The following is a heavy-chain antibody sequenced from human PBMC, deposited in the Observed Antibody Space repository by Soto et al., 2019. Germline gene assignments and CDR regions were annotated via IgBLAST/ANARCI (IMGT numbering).Heavy chain of an antibody. J-gene: IGHJ3*02. V-gene: IGHV3-23*01. CDR1: GFTFSSYA. Sequence: GGSLRLSCAASGFTFSSYAMSWVRQAPGKGLEWVSAISGSGGSTYYADSVKGRFTISRDNSKNTLYLQMNSLRAEDTAVYYCATRTDCSGGSCYSFGAFDIWGQGTMVTVSS. CDR2: ISGSGGST. D-gene: IGHD2-15*01. CDR3: ATRTDCSGGSCYSFGAFDI.